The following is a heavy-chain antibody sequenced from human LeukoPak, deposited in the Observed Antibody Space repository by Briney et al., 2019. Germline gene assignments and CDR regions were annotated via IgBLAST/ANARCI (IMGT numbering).Heavy chain of an antibody. CDR1: GFTLSSYW. CDR2: INHSGST. D-gene: IGHD6-19*01. J-gene: IGHJ4*02. Sequence: TGGSLRLSCAASGFTLSSYWMIWVRQPPGKGLEWIGEINHSGSTNYNPSLKSRVTISVDTSKNQFSLKLSSVTAADTAVYYCASSTIAVAGILHYWGQGTLVTVSS. V-gene: IGHV4-34*01. CDR3: ASSTIAVAGILHY.